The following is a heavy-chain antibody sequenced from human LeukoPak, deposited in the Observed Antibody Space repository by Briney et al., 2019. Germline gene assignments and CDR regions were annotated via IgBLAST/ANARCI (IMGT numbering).Heavy chain of an antibody. CDR3: ARQAVGLGYCSGGSCYGPDYYYYGMDV. CDR2: IYPGDSDT. Sequence: GESLKISCKGSGYSFTSYWIGWVRQMPGKGLEWMGIIYPGDSDTRYSPSFQGQVTISADKSISTAYLQWSSLKAPDTAMYYCARQAVGLGYCSGGSCYGPDYYYYGMDVWGQGTTVTVSS. D-gene: IGHD2-15*01. J-gene: IGHJ6*02. V-gene: IGHV5-51*01. CDR1: GYSFTSYW.